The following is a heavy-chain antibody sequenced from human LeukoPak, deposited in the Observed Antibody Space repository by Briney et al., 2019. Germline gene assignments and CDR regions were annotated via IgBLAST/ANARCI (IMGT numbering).Heavy chain of an antibody. CDR3: AKSVAVAGIFDY. CDR2: ISGSGGST. D-gene: IGHD6-19*01. CDR1: GFTFSSYA. V-gene: IGHV3-23*01. Sequence: GGSLRLSCAASGFTFSSYAMSWVRQAPGKGLEWVSAISGSGGSTYYADSVKGRFTISRDNSRNTLYLQMNSLRAEDTAVYYCAKSVAVAGIFDYWGQGTLVTVSS. J-gene: IGHJ4*02.